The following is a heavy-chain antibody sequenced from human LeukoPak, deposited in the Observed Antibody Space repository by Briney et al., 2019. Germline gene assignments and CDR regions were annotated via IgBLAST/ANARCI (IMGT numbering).Heavy chain of an antibody. J-gene: IGHJ4*02. D-gene: IGHD6-19*01. Sequence: SETLSLTCAVYGGSFSGYYWSWIRQPPGKGLEWIGYIYYSGSTNYNPSLKSRVTISVDTSKNQFSLKLSSVTAADTAVYYCARDSGTGWYFDYWGQGTLVTVSS. CDR2: IYYSGST. V-gene: IGHV4-59*01. CDR3: ARDSGTGWYFDY. CDR1: GGSFSGYY.